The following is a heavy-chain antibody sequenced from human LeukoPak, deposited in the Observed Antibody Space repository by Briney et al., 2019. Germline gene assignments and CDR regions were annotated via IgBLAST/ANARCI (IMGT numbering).Heavy chain of an antibody. V-gene: IGHV3-48*04. CDR3: ARDRRPVNWFDP. D-gene: IGHD6-6*01. Sequence: GGSLRLSCAASGFTLSSYSMNWVRQTPGKGLEWVSYISSSSSTIYYADSVKGRFTISRDNAKNSLYLQMNSLRAEDTAVYYCARDRRPVNWFDPWGQGTLVTVSS. CDR2: ISSSSSTI. J-gene: IGHJ5*02. CDR1: GFTLSSYS.